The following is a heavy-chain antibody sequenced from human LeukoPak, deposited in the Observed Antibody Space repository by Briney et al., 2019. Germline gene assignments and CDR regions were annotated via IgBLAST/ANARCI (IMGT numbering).Heavy chain of an antibody. V-gene: IGHV4-39*01. CDR1: GGSIXSSSYY. CDR2: ISYTGST. CDR3: ARHSGSYYSNAFDI. Sequence: TLSLTCTXXGGSIXSSSYYWGWIRQPPGKGLEWIGSISYTGSTYYNSSLRSRVTISVDTSKNQFSLKLSSLTAADTAVYYCARHSGSYYSNAFDIWGQGTVVTVSS. J-gene: IGHJ3*02. D-gene: IGHD1-26*01.